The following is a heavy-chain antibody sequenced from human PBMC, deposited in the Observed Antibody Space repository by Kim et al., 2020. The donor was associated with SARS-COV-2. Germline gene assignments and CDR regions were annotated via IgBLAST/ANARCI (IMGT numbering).Heavy chain of an antibody. D-gene: IGHD2-15*01. J-gene: IGHJ4*02. V-gene: IGHV1-69*04. Sequence: SVKVSYKASGGTFSSYAISWVRQAPGQGLEWMGRIIPILGIANYAQKFQGRVTITADKSTSTAYMELSSLRSEDTAVYYCARAWVAPGYFDYWGQGTLVTVSS. CDR3: ARAWVAPGYFDY. CDR2: IIPILGIA. CDR1: GGTFSSYA.